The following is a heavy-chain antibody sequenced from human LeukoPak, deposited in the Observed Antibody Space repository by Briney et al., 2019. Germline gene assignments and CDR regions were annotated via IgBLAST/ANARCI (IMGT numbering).Heavy chain of an antibody. D-gene: IGHD3-10*01. J-gene: IGHJ2*01. V-gene: IGHV1-2*02. CDR2: INPNSGGT. CDR1: GYTFTGYY. CDR3: VRGNYGPSGFFDL. Sequence: GASVKVSCKTSGYTFTGYYMHWARQAPGQGLEWMGWINPNSGGTNYAQKFQGRVTMTRDTSISTAYMELSRLRSEDTAVYYCVRGNYGPSGFFDLWGRGTLVTVSS.